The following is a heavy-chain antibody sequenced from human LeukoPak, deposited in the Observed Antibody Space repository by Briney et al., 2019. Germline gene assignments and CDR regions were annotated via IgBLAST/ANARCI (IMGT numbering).Heavy chain of an antibody. V-gene: IGHV1-24*01. J-gene: IGHJ5*02. Sequence: GASVKVSCKVSGYTLTELSIHWLRQAPGKGLEWMGGFDPEDGETIYAQKFQGRVTMTEDTSTETAYMDLSSLISEDTAVYYCADFYGDFRRDWFDPWGQGTLVTVSS. D-gene: IGHD4-17*01. CDR1: GYTLTELS. CDR3: ADFYGDFRRDWFDP. CDR2: FDPEDGET.